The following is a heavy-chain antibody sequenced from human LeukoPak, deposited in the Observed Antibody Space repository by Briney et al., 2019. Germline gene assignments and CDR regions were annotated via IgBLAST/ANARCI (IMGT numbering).Heavy chain of an antibody. CDR1: GFTVSSNY. CDR3: VRGPGSSWYQADY. CDR2: IYSGGAT. J-gene: IGHJ4*02. V-gene: IGHV3-53*01. D-gene: IGHD6-13*01. Sequence: GGSLRLSCAASGFTVSSNYMSWVRQAPGKGLEWVSVIYSGGATYYADSVKGRFTISRDTSKNTLYLQMNSLRAEVTAVYYCVRGPGSSWYQADYWGQGTLVTVSS.